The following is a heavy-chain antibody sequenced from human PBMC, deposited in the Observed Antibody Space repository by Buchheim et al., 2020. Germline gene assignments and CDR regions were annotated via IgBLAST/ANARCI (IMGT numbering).Heavy chain of an antibody. CDR1: GFTFSSYS. V-gene: IGHV3-48*01. D-gene: IGHD2-2*01. CDR2: ISSSSSTI. J-gene: IGHJ6*02. Sequence: EVQLVESGGGLVQPGGSLRLSCAASGFTFSSYSMNWVRQAPGKGLEWVSYISSSSSTIYYADSVKGRFTISRDKAKNSLYLQMNSLRAEDTAVYYCARDYCSSTSCYYYYGMDVWGQGTT. CDR3: ARDYCSSTSCYYYYGMDV.